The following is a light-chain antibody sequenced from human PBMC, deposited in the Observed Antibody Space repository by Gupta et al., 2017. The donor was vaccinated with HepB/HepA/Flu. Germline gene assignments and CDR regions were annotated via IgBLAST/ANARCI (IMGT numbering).Light chain of an antibody. Sequence: VLPQPPAVSGTPGQTVTISCSGSSSNIGGSHVHWFQQFPGRAPKLLIYRNDQRPSGVPDRFSGSKSATSGSLAISGLRAEDEADYYCAAWHGSRRVWVFGGGTKLTVL. J-gene: IGLJ3*02. CDR2: RND. CDR3: AAWHGSRRVWV. CDR1: SSNIGGSH. V-gene: IGLV1-47*01.